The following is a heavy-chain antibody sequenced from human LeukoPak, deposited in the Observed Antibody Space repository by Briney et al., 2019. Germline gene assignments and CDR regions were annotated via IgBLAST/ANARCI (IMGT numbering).Heavy chain of an antibody. V-gene: IGHV1-2*02. CDR3: ARDGGVIASGWFDP. D-gene: IGHD3-16*02. CDR1: GYTFTGYY. CDR2: INPNSGGT. J-gene: IGHJ5*02. Sequence: ASVKVSCKASGYTFTGYYMHWVRQAPGQGLEWMGWINPNSGGTKYAQKFQGRVTMTRDTSISTAYMDLSRLRSDDTAVYYCARDGGVIASGWFDPWGQGTLVTVSS.